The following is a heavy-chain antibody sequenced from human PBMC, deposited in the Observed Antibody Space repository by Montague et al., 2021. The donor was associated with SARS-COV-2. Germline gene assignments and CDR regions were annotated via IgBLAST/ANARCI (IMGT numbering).Heavy chain of an antibody. CDR3: ARSGWLTRGFDS. CDR1: GGSISTYY. Sequence: SETLSLTCTVSGGSISTYYWSWIRQPPGKGLEWIAYIDYSGITNHNPSRKSRVSVSLYTSKNHFSLNLKSVTAADTAVYYCARSGWLTRGFDSWGQGTLVFVSS. J-gene: IGHJ4*02. V-gene: IGHV4-59*01. CDR2: IDYSGIT. D-gene: IGHD5-12*01.